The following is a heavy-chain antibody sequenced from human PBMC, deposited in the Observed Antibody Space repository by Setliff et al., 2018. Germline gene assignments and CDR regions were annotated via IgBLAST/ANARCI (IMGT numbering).Heavy chain of an antibody. D-gene: IGHD2-15*01. V-gene: IGHV3-23*01. CDR1: GFTFSSYA. Sequence: GSLRLSCAASGFTFSSYAITWVRQAPGKGLEWVSKISGSAQTTYYAESVKGRFTISRDKSKNTVYLDVNSLRAEDTAVYYCAKRGPYCSGGTCHYYFDYWGQGTLVTVSS. CDR3: AKRGPYCSGGTCHYYFDY. CDR2: ISGSAQTT. J-gene: IGHJ4*02.